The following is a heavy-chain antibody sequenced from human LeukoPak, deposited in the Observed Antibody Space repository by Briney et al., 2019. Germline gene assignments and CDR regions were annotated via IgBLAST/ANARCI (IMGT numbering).Heavy chain of an antibody. Sequence: PGRSLRLSCAASGFTFDDYAMHWVRQAPGKGLEWVSGISWNSGSIGYADSVKGRFTISRDNAKNSLYLQMNSLRAEDTALYYCAKGVYGDYPYYFDYWGQGTLVTVSS. CDR3: AKGVYGDYPYYFDY. CDR1: GFTFDDYA. D-gene: IGHD4-17*01. J-gene: IGHJ4*02. V-gene: IGHV3-9*01. CDR2: ISWNSGSI.